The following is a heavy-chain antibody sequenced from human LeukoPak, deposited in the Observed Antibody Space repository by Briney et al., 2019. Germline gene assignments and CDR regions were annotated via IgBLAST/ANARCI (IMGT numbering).Heavy chain of an antibody. D-gene: IGHD6-13*01. CDR3: ARDAYSSSWYYFDY. CDR2: IYYSGST. CDR1: GGSISSYY. J-gene: IGHJ4*02. V-gene: IGHV4-59*01. Sequence: PSETLSLTCTVSGGSISSYYWSWLRQPPGKGLEWIGYIYYSGSTNYNPSLKSRVTISVDTSKNQFSLKLSSVTAADTAVYYCARDAYSSSWYYFDYGGQGTRVTVSS.